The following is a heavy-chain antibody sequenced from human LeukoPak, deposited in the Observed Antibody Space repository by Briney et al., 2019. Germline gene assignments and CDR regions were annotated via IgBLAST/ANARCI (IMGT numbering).Heavy chain of an antibody. CDR2: IYTSGST. Sequence: SETLSLTCTVSGGSISSGSYYWSWIRQPAGKGLEWIGRIYTSGSTNYNPSLKSRVTMSVDTSKNQFSLKLSSVTAADTAVYYCAGRIAAAGMFDYWGQGTLVTVSS. CDR3: AGRIAAAGMFDY. CDR1: GGSISSGSYY. D-gene: IGHD6-13*01. V-gene: IGHV4-61*02. J-gene: IGHJ4*02.